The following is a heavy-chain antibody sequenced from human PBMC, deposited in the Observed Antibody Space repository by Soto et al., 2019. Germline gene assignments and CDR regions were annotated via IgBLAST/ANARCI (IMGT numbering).Heavy chain of an antibody. CDR2: IYDTDTT. J-gene: IGHJ4*02. Sequence: PGGSLRLSCAVSGFSVRANYMSWVRQAPGKGLEWVSVIYDTDTTYYADSVKGRFIISRDISKNILYLQMNVLRAEDTALYYCHGYGFWGQGTPVTVSS. CDR1: GFSVRANY. D-gene: IGHD5-18*01. V-gene: IGHV3-53*01. CDR3: HGYGF.